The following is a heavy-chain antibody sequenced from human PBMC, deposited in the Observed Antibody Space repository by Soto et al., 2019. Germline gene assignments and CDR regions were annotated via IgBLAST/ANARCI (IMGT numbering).Heavy chain of an antibody. J-gene: IGHJ3*02. D-gene: IGHD3-22*01. CDR2: IIPIFGTA. CDR1: GGTFSSYA. V-gene: IGHV1-69*13. Sequence: SVKVSCKASGGTFSSYAISWVRQAPGQGLEWMGGIIPIFGTANYAQKFQGRVTITADESTSTAYMELSSLRSEDTAVYYCARGDQDIVVPRGAFDIWGQGTMVTVSS. CDR3: ARGDQDIVVPRGAFDI.